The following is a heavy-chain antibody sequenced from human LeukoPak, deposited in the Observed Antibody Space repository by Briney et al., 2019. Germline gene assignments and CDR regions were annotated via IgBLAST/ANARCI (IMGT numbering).Heavy chain of an antibody. J-gene: IGHJ4*02. Sequence: GRSLRLSCAASGFTFDDYAMHWVRQAPGKGLEWVSGISWNSGSIGYADSVKGRFTISRDNAKNSLYLQMNSLRAEDTAVYYCARSIDIDYWGQGTLVTVSS. D-gene: IGHD2-21*01. CDR2: ISWNSGSI. V-gene: IGHV3-9*01. CDR1: GFTFDDYA. CDR3: ARSIDIDY.